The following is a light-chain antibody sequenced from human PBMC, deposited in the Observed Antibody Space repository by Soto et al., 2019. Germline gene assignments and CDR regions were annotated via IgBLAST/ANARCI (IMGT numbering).Light chain of an antibody. Sequence: DIVMTQSPDSLAVSLGERATINCKSSQSVLYSSRNKNYLAWFQQKPGQPPKLLIYWASTRESGVPDRFSGSGSGTDFTLTISSLQAEDVAVYYCQQYYTTPWTFGQETKVELK. CDR2: WAS. V-gene: IGKV4-1*01. CDR3: QQYYTTPWT. J-gene: IGKJ1*01. CDR1: QSVLYSSRNKNY.